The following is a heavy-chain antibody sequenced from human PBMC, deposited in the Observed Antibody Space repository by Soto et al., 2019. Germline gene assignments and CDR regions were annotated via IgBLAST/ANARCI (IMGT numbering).Heavy chain of an antibody. CDR1: GFTVSSNY. J-gene: IGHJ2*01. CDR3: ARGHSSGPLRYFDL. CDR2: IYSGGST. D-gene: IGHD3-22*01. V-gene: IGHV3-66*01. Sequence: GGSLRLSCAASGFTVSSNYMSWVRQAPGKGLEWVSVIYSGGSTYYADSVKGRFTISRDNAKNSLYLQMNSLRAEDTAVYYCARGHSSGPLRYFDLWGRGTLVTVSS.